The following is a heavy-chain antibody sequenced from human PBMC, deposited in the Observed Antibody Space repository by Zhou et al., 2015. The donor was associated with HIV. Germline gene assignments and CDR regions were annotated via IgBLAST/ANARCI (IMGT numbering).Heavy chain of an antibody. CDR1: GFTFSSHG. Sequence: QVQLVESGGGVVQPGRSLRLSCAASGFTFSSHGMHWVRQAPGKGLEWVAVISYDGNNKYYGDSVKGRSTISRDNSKNTLYLQMNSLRPEDTAVYYCAKESLRRQWLPRGYFDDWGQGTLVTVSS. CDR3: AKESLRRQWLPRGYFDD. V-gene: IGHV3-30*18. J-gene: IGHJ4*02. CDR2: ISYDGNNK. D-gene: IGHD6-19*01.